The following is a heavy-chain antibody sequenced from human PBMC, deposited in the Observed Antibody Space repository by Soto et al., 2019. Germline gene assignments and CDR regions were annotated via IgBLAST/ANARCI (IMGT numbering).Heavy chain of an antibody. J-gene: IGHJ4*02. CDR1: GFTFSSYP. D-gene: IGHD3-22*01. V-gene: IGHV3-30-3*01. Sequence: LRLSCAASGFTFSSYPLHWVRQAPGKGLEWVAFISFDGRDTYYPDSLKGRFTISRDDSKNTVYLQINSLRPEDTAVYYCARDYYDSSGYLLYWGQGTPVTVSS. CDR3: ARDYYDSSGYLLY. CDR2: ISFDGRDT.